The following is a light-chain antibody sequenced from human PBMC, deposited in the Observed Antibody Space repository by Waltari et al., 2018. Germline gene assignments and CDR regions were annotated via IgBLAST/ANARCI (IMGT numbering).Light chain of an antibody. CDR1: QNINSW. V-gene: IGKV1-5*03. CDR3: QQYNSYHIFT. Sequence: DIHMTQSPSTLSASVRDRVTITCRASQNINSWLAWYQQKPGKAPKLLIYKASSLETGVPSRFSGSESGTEFTLTINSLQPDDFATYYCQQYNSYHIFTFGPGTKVEI. CDR2: KAS. J-gene: IGKJ3*01.